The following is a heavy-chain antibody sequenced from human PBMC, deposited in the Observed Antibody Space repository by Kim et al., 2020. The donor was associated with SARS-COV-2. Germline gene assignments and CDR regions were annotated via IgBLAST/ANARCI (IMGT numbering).Heavy chain of an antibody. Sequence: SVKVSCKASGGTFSSYAISWVRQAPGQGLEWMGGIIPIFGTANYAQKFQGRVTITADESTSTAYMELSSLRSEDTAVYYCARVLIAQPQKDYGDYYYYGMEVWGQGTTVTVSS. V-gene: IGHV1-69*13. CDR3: ARVLIAQPQKDYGDYYYYGMEV. CDR2: IIPIFGTA. D-gene: IGHD4-17*01. CDR1: GGTFSSYA. J-gene: IGHJ6*02.